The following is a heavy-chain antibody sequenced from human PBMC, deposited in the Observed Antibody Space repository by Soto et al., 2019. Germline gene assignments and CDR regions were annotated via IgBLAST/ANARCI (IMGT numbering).Heavy chain of an antibody. J-gene: IGHJ4*02. CDR2: IYPGDSDT. Sequence: GESLNISCKGSGYSFTSYWIGWVRQMPGKGLEWMGIIYPGDSDTRYSPSFQGQVTISADKSISTAYLQWSSLKASDTAMYYCARRERGYDFWSGYHPFDYWGQGTLVTVSS. V-gene: IGHV5-51*01. CDR1: GYSFTSYW. CDR3: ARRERGYDFWSGYHPFDY. D-gene: IGHD3-3*01.